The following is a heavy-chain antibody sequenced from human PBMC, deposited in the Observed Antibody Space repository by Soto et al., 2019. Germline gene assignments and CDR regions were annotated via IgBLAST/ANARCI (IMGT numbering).Heavy chain of an antibody. V-gene: IGHV4-59*08. J-gene: IGHJ4*02. D-gene: IGHD4-17*01. Sequence: SETLSLTCTVSGGSISSYYWSWIRQPPGKGLEWIGYIYYSGSTNYNPSLKSRVTISVDTSKNQFSLKLSSVTAADTAVYYCASPTRDDYGDYYFDYWGQGTLVTVSS. CDR3: ASPTRDDYGDYYFDY. CDR2: IYYSGST. CDR1: GGSISSYY.